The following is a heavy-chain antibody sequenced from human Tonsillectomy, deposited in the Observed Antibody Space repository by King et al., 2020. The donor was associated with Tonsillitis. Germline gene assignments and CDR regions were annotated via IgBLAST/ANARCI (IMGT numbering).Heavy chain of an antibody. CDR2: FYYSGST. J-gene: IGHJ6*03. V-gene: IGHV4-59*01. CDR1: GGSISSYY. CDR3: ARGGSSSSPPFYYYYSYMDV. Sequence: LQLQESGPGLVKPSETLSLTCTVSGGSISSYYWSWIRQPPGKGLEWIGFFYYSGSTNYNPSLQSRVTISVDTSKNQFSLKLSSVTAADTAVYYCARGGSSSSPPFYYYYSYMDVWGKGTTVTVSS. D-gene: IGHD6-13*01.